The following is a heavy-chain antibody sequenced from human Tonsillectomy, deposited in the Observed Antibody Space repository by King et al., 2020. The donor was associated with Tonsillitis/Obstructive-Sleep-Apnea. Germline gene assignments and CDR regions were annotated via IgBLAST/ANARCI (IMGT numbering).Heavy chain of an antibody. Sequence: VQLQESGPGLVKPAQTLSLTCTVSGGSISSGGYYWSWIRQHPGKGLEWIGCIYYSGSTYYNPSHKSRVTITVDTSKNQFSLKLSALTAADTAVYYWARDQVVRGVIHGMDVWGQGTTVTVSS. CDR3: ARDQVVRGVIHGMDV. D-gene: IGHD3-10*01. CDR1: GGSISSGGYY. J-gene: IGHJ6*02. V-gene: IGHV4-31*03. CDR2: IYYSGST.